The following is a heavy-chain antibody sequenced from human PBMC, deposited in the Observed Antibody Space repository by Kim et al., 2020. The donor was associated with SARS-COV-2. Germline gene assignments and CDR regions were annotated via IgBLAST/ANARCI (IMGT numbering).Heavy chain of an antibody. J-gene: IGHJ6*02. D-gene: IGHD1-26*01. V-gene: IGHV4-61*02. CDR2: IYTSGST. CDR1: GGSISSGSYY. Sequence: SETLSLTCTVSGGSISSGSYYWSWIRQPAGKGLEWIGRIYTSGSTNYNPSLKSRVTISVDTSKNQFSLKLSSVTAADTAVYYCARADTRRIVGATTGLYGMDVWGQGTTVTVSS. CDR3: ARADTRRIVGATTGLYGMDV.